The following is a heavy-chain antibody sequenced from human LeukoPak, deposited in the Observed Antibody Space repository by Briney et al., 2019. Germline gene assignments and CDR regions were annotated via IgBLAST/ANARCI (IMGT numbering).Heavy chain of an antibody. V-gene: IGHV3-53*05. D-gene: IGHD1-26*01. CDR2: IYSGGST. Sequence: PGGSLRLSCAASGFTVSSNYMSWVRQAPGEGLEWVSVIYSGGSTYYADSVKGRFTISRDNSKNTLYLQMNSLRAEDTAVYYCAKGDGKDSASYYTNWGQGTLVTVSS. CDR1: GFTVSSNY. J-gene: IGHJ4*02. CDR3: AKGDGKDSASYYTN.